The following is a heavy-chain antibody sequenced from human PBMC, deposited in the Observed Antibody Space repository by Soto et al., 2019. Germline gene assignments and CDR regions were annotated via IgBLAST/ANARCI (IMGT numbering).Heavy chain of an antibody. D-gene: IGHD5-18*01. CDR2: IYYSGST. Sequence: ASETLSLTCTVSGGSISSYYWSWIRQPPGKGLEWIGYIYYSGSTNYNPSLKSRVTISVDTSKNQFSLKLSSVTAADTAVYYCARGGYSYVYYYYYGMDFWGQGTTVTVSS. CDR1: GGSISSYY. CDR3: ARGGYSYVYYYYYGMDF. J-gene: IGHJ6*02. V-gene: IGHV4-59*01.